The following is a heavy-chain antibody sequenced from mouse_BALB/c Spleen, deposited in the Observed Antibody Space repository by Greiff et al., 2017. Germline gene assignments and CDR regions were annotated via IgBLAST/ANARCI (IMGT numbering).Heavy chain of an antibody. CDR2: ISSGGSYT. CDR1: GFTFSSYA. D-gene: IGHD3-3*01. V-gene: IGHV5-9-4*01. Sequence: EVKLVESGGGLVKPGGSLKLSCAASGFTFSSYAMSWVRQSPEKRLEWVAEISSGGSYTYYPDTVTGRFTISRDNAKNTLYLEMSSLRSEDTAMYYCARGERGTYYAMDYWGQGTSVTVSS. CDR3: ARGERGTYYAMDY. J-gene: IGHJ4*01.